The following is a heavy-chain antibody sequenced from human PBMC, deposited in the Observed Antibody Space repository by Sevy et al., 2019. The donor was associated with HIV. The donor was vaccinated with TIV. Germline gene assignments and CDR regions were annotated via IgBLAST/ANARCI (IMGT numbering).Heavy chain of an antibody. V-gene: IGHV1-46*03. Sequence: ASVKVSCKASGYTFTSYYMHWVRQAPGQGLEWMGIINPSGGSTSYAQKFQGRVTMTRDTSTSTVYMELSSLRSEDTAVYYCAREGSSATKNNWFDPGAREPWSLSPQ. J-gene: IGHJ5*02. CDR2: INPSGGST. CDR3: AREGSSATKNNWFDP. CDR1: GYTFTSYY. D-gene: IGHD6-6*01.